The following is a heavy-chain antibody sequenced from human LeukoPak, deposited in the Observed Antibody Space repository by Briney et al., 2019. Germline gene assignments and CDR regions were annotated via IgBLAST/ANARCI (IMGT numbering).Heavy chain of an antibody. V-gene: IGHV4-31*03. CDR2: IYYSGIT. CDR3: ASATNNWFDP. J-gene: IGHJ5*02. CDR1: GGSISSGGYH. Sequence: SETLSLTCTVSGGSISSGGYHWSWIRQHPGKGLEWIGYIYYSGITYYNPSLKSRVTISVDTSKNQFSLKLSSVTAADTAVYYCASATNNWFDPWGQGTLVTVSS.